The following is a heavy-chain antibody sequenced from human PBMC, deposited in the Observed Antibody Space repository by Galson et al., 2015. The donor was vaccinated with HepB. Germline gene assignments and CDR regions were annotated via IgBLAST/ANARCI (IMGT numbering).Heavy chain of an antibody. V-gene: IGHV5-51*01. D-gene: IGHD2-21*01. J-gene: IGHJ2*01. CDR2: IYPGDSDT. Sequence: QSGAEVKKPGESLKISCKGSGFTFTSYWIGWVRQMPGKGLEWMGIIYPGDSDTRYSPSFQGQVTISADKSISTAYLQWSSLKASDTAMYYCARWLCGGDCYRKGGFDYWGRGTLVTVSS. CDR3: ARWLCGGDCYRKGGFDY. CDR1: GFTFTSYW.